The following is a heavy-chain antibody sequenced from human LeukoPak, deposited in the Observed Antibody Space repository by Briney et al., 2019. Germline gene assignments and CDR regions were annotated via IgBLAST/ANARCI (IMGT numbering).Heavy chain of an antibody. J-gene: IGHJ4*02. CDR1: GFTFDDYA. CDR3: ARDLMDY. V-gene: IGHV3-9*01. CDR2: ISWNSGSI. Sequence: PGGSLRLSYAASGFTFDDYAMHWVRQAPGKGLEWVSGISWNSGSIGYADSVKGRFTISRDNAKNSLYLQMNSLRAEDTAVYYCARDLMDYWGQGTLVTVSS.